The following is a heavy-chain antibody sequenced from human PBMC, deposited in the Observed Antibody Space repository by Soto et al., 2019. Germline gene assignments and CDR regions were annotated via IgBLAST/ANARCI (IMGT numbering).Heavy chain of an antibody. CDR2: IWSDGNNR. D-gene: IGHD1-1*01. Sequence: QVQLVESGGGVVQPGRSLRLSCAASGFMFSNHGMHWVRQAPGKGLEWVAVIWSDGNNRYYADSVKGRFTISRDNSKKTVYLQMNRLRDEDTAVYYCVRGDNWNDEASDYWGQGTLVTVSS. J-gene: IGHJ4*02. CDR3: VRGDNWNDEASDY. V-gene: IGHV3-33*01. CDR1: GFMFSNHG.